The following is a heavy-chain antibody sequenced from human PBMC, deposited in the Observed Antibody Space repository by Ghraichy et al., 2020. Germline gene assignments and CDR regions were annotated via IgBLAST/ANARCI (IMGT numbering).Heavy chain of an antibody. CDR1: GGSFSGYY. V-gene: IGHV4-34*01. J-gene: IGHJ6*02. CDR2: INHSGST. Sequence: SQTLSLTCAVYGGSFSGYYWSWIRQPPGKGLEWIGEINHSGSTNYNPSLKSRVTISVDTSKNQFSLKLSSVTAADTAVYYCARVGKQWLVRYYYYGMDVWGQGTTVTVSS. D-gene: IGHD6-19*01. CDR3: ARVGKQWLVRYYYYGMDV.